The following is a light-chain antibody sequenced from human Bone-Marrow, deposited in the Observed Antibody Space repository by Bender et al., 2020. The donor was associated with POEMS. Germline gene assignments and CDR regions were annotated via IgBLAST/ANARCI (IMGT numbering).Light chain of an antibody. J-gene: IGLJ2*01. V-gene: IGLV2-8*01. Sequence: QSALTQPPSASGSPGQSVTISCTGTSSDVGGYNYVSWYQQHPGKAPKLMLYEVSKRPSGVPDRFSGSKSGNTASLTVSGLQAEDEADYYCSSYAGSNSVLFGGGTKLTVL. CDR1: SSDVGGYNY. CDR3: SSYAGSNSVL. CDR2: EVS.